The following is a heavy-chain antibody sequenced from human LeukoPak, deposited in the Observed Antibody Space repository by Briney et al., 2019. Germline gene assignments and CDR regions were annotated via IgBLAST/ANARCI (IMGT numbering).Heavy chain of an antibody. V-gene: IGHV3-23*01. CDR1: GFTFNNYA. D-gene: IGHD2-2*01. J-gene: IGHJ4*02. Sequence: AGGSLRLSCGASGFTFNNYAMSWVRQAPGKGLEWVSAITNSGGNTYYADSVKGRFTISRDNSKNTLYLQMNSLRAEDTAVYYCAKARYCSSTSCYLNFDYWGQGTLVTVSS. CDR3: AKARYCSSTSCYLNFDY. CDR2: ITNSGGNT.